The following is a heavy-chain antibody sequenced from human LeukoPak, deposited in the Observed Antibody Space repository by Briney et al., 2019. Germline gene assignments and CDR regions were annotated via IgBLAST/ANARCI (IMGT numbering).Heavy chain of an antibody. V-gene: IGHV3-30*04. CDR2: ISYDGSNK. CDR3: ARDLTSSGWYYYYYYGMDV. Sequence: GGSLRLSCAASGFTFSSYAMHRVRQAPGKGLEWVAVISYDGSNKYYADSVKGRFTISRDNSKNTLYLQMNSLRAEDTAVYYCARDLTSSGWYYYYYYGMDVWGQGTTVTVSS. CDR1: GFTFSSYA. J-gene: IGHJ6*02. D-gene: IGHD6-19*01.